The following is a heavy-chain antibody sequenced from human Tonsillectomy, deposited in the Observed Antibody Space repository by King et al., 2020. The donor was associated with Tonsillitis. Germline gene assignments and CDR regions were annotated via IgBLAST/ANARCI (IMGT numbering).Heavy chain of an antibody. Sequence: VQLQESGPGLVKPSQTLSLTCTVSGGSISSDSYCWSWIRQPAGKGLEWIGRIYTSGSTKYNPSLKSRVTISVDTSKNQFSLKLSSVTAADTAVYYCARTGYSSGWPMDYWGQGTLVTVSS. CDR1: GGSISSDSYC. V-gene: IGHV4-61*02. CDR2: IYTSGST. J-gene: IGHJ4*02. D-gene: IGHD6-19*01. CDR3: ARTGYSSGWPMDY.